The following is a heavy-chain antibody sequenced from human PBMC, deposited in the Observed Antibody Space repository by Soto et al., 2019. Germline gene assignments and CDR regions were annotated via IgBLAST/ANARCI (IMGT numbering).Heavy chain of an antibody. CDR2: ISSRSSYM. J-gene: IGHJ6*01. CDR1: GFTFTTYS. V-gene: IGHV3-21*01. Sequence: GGSLRLSCAASGFTFTTYSMTWVRQAPGKGLEWVSSISSRSSYMYSADSVKGRFTVSRDNAKNSLYLQMNSLRAEDTAVYYCARDLKETGYDYYGMDVWGQGTTVTVSS. CDR3: ARDLKETGYDYYGMDV.